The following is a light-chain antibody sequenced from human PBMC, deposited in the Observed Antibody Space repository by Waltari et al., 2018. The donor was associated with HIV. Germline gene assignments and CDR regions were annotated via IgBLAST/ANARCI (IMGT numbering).Light chain of an antibody. V-gene: IGKV4-1*01. CDR3: QQYYSVPPT. CDR2: WAS. Sequence: DIVMTQSPDSLAVSLGERANINCKSSQTVLYTSNNINYLAWYQQKPGQPPKLLIYWASTRESGVPDRFSGSGSGTDFTLTISSLQAEDVAVYFCQQYYSVPPTFGQGTKVEIK. CDR1: QTVLYTSNNINY. J-gene: IGKJ1*01.